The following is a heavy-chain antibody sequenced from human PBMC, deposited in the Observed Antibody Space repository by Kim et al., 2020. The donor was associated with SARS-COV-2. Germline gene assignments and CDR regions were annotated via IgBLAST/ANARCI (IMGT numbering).Heavy chain of an antibody. D-gene: IGHD5-18*01. CDR3: ARDLVRNMVTSVLYYYYGMDV. CDR1: GFTFSSYS. V-gene: IGHV3-21*01. J-gene: IGHJ6*02. Sequence: GGSLRLSCAASGFTFSSYSMNWVRQAPGKGLEWVSSISSSSSYIYYADSVKGRFTISRDNAKNSLYLQMNSLRAEDTAVYYCARDLVRNMVTSVLYYYYGMDVWGQGTTVTVSS. CDR2: ISSSSSYI.